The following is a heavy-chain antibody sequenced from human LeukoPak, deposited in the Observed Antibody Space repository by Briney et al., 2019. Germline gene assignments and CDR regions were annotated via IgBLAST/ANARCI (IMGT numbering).Heavy chain of an antibody. Sequence: GGSLRLSCAASGFTFSSYAMSWVRQAPGKGLEWVSAIAGSAGTTYYADSVKGRFTISRENPKNTLHLQMNSLRPDDTAVYYCAKAVVGGTVGDYWGQGTLVTVSS. CDR2: IAGSAGTT. CDR3: AKAVVGGTVGDY. V-gene: IGHV3-23*01. D-gene: IGHD2-15*01. J-gene: IGHJ4*02. CDR1: GFTFSSYA.